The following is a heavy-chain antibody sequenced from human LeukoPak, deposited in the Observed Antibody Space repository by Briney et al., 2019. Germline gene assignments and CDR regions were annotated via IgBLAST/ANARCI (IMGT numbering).Heavy chain of an antibody. CDR3: AKIDAY. J-gene: IGHJ4*02. V-gene: IGHV3-74*01. Sequence: QSGGSLRLSCAASGFIFSRNWMHWVRQAPGKGLVWVSRINSDGSITNYADSVKGRFTISRDNAKNTLYLQMSSLRAEDTAVYYCAKIDAYWGQGTLVTVSS. CDR1: GFIFSRNW. CDR2: INSDGSIT.